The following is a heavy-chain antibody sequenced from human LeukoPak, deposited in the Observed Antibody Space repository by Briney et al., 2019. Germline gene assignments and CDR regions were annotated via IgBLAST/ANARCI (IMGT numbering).Heavy chain of an antibody. CDR2: IYYSGST. V-gene: IGHV4-39*01. Sequence: SETLSLTCTVSGGSISSSSYYWGWIRQPPGKGLEWIGSIYYSGSTYYNPSLKSRVTISVDTSKNQFSLKLSSVTAADTAVYYCARHASFHYDSSGYYFDYWGQGTLVTVSS. CDR3: ARHASFHYDSSGYYFDY. CDR1: GGSISSSSYY. J-gene: IGHJ4*02. D-gene: IGHD3-22*01.